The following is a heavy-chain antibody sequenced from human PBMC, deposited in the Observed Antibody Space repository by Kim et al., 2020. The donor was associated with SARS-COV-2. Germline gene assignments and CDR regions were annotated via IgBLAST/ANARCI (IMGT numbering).Heavy chain of an antibody. Sequence: GGSLRLSCAASGFTFSSTGMSWARQAPGKGLEWVSAISATGYTTSYADSVRGRFTISRDNSKNTLYLKMNSLRIEDTAVYYCAKPQGYFGSGTYSCFDYWSQGTLVTVSS. J-gene: IGHJ4*02. CDR1: GFTFSSTG. D-gene: IGHD3-10*01. CDR3: AKPQGYFGSGTYSCFDY. V-gene: IGHV3-23*01. CDR2: ISATGYTT.